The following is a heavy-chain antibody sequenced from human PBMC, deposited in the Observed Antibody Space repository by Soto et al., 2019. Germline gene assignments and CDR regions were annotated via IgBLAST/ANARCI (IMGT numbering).Heavy chain of an antibody. CDR3: ARIGYYDSSGYYIGPFDY. CDR1: GFSLSTSGVG. J-gene: IGHJ4*02. CDR2: IYWGDDK. V-gene: IGHV2-5*02. Sequence: GSGPTLVNPTQTLTLTCTLSGFSLSTSGVGVGWIRQPPGKALEWLALIYWGDDKRYSPSLKSRLTITKDTSKNQVVLTMTNMDPVDTATYYCARIGYYDSSGYYIGPFDYWGQGTLVTVSS. D-gene: IGHD3-22*01.